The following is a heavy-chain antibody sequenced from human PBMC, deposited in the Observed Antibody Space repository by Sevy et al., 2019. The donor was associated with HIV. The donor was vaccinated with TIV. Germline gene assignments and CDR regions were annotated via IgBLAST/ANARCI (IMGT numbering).Heavy chain of an antibody. D-gene: IGHD3-10*01. Sequence: GGSLRLSCAASGFTLSSYGMHWVRQAPGKGLEWVAVISYDGSNKYYANSVKGRFTSSRDNSENTLYLKMNSLRAEDTAVYYCSKDDYGSGSYLCWYYYGMDVWGQGTTVTVSS. J-gene: IGHJ6*02. CDR2: ISYDGSNK. CDR3: SKDDYGSGSYLCWYYYGMDV. V-gene: IGHV3-30*18. CDR1: GFTLSSYG.